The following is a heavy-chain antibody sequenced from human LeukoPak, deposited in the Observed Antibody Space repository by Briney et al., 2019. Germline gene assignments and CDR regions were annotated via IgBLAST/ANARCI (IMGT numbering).Heavy chain of an antibody. Sequence: SETLSLTCTVSGGSISSSSYYWGWIRQPPGKGLEWIGSIYYSGSTYYNPSLKSRVTISVDTSKNQFSLKLSSVTAADTAVYYCARQDSSGWYPLYYYGMDVWGQGTTVTVSS. J-gene: IGHJ6*02. D-gene: IGHD6-19*01. CDR3: ARQDSSGWYPLYYYGMDV. CDR1: GGSISSSSYY. V-gene: IGHV4-39*01. CDR2: IYYSGST.